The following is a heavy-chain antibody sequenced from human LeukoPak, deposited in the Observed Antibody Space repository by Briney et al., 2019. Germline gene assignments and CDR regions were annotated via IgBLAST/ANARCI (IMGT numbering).Heavy chain of an antibody. J-gene: IGHJ4*02. CDR3: TTGYSTASHDGY. V-gene: IGHV3-15*01. CDR1: GFTFSNAW. D-gene: IGHD1-1*01. CDR2: IKTKTEGGTT. Sequence: GGSLRLSCVASGFTFSNAWMHWVRQAPGKGLEWVCLIKTKTEGGTTDYAAPVKGRFTISRDDSRSTVYLRMNSLKSEDTAVYFCTTGYSTASHDGYWGQGTLVTVSS.